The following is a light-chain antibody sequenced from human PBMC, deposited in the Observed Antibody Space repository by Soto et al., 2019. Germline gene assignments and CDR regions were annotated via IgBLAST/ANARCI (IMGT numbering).Light chain of an antibody. CDR3: QQYNNWT. J-gene: IGKJ1*01. Sequence: DIQLTQSPSFLSASVGDRVTITCRASQGIAGSLAWYQQKPGKPPKLLIYAESTLQSGVPSRFSGSGSGTRGTLTISSLQSEDFAVYYCQQYNNWTFGQGTKVDIK. CDR1: QGIAGS. CDR2: AES. V-gene: IGKV1-9*01.